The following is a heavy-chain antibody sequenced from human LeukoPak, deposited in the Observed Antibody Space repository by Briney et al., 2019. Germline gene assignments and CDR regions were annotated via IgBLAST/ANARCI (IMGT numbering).Heavy chain of an antibody. J-gene: IGHJ4*02. CDR1: GGSISGNF. D-gene: IGHD3-10*01. V-gene: IGHV4-59*08. CDR2: IYYSGST. CDR3: ARLGGLPGYYFDY. Sequence: SETPSLTCTVSGGSISGNFWSWIRQPPGKGLEYIGYIYYSGSTYYNPSLKSRVTMSVDTSKNQFSLRLSSVTAADTAVYYCARLGGLPGYYFDYWGQGTLVAVSS.